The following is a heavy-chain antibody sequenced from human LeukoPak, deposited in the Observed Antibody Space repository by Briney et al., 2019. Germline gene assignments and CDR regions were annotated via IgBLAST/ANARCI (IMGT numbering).Heavy chain of an antibody. CDR3: AKGGREGYNLRAFDI. CDR1: GFTFSSYA. D-gene: IGHD5-24*01. CDR2: ISGSGGST. J-gene: IGHJ3*02. V-gene: IGHV3-23*01. Sequence: GGSLRLSCAASGFTFSSYAMSWVRQAPGKGLEWVSAISGSGGSTYYADSVKGRFTMSRDNSKNTLYLEMNSLRAEDTAVYYCAKGGREGYNLRAFDIWGQGTKVTVSS.